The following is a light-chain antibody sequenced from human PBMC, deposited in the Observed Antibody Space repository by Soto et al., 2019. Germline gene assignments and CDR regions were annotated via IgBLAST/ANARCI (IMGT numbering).Light chain of an antibody. CDR1: SSNIGRNY. CDR2: STN. CDR3: ATWDDSVTGVV. Sequence: QAVVTQPPSASGTPGQRVTISCSGSSSNIGRNYVTWYQQVPGTAPKLLIYSTNQRPSGVPDRFSGSKSGTSASLAISGLXXEXXXXYHCATWDDSVTGVVFGGGTKLTVL. J-gene: IGLJ2*01. V-gene: IGLV1-44*01.